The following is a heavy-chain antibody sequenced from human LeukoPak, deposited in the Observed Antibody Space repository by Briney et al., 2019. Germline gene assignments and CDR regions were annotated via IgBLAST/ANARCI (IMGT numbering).Heavy chain of an antibody. CDR1: GYTFTGYY. V-gene: IGHV1-2*02. CDR2: INPNSGGT. Sequence: GASVKVSCKASGYTFTGYYMHWVRQAPGQGLEWMGWINPNSGGTSYAQKFQGRVTMTRDTSISTAYMELSRLRSDDTAVYYCARNYDSSGYYFGNDAFDIWGQGTMVTVSS. J-gene: IGHJ3*02. CDR3: ARNYDSSGYYFGNDAFDI. D-gene: IGHD3-22*01.